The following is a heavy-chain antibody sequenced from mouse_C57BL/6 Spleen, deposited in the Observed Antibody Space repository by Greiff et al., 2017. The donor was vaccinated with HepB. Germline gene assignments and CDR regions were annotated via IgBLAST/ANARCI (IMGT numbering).Heavy chain of an antibody. V-gene: IGHV1-82*01. CDR3: ARAGNWRHYYAMDY. CDR1: GYAFSSSW. J-gene: IGHJ4*01. CDR2: IYPGDGDT. D-gene: IGHD2-1*01. Sequence: VQLQQSGPELVKPGASVKISCKASGYAFSSSWMNWVKQRPGKGLEWIGRIYPGDGDTNYNGKFKGKATLTADKSSSTAYMQLSSLTSEDSAVYFCARAGNWRHYYAMDYWGQGTSVTVSS.